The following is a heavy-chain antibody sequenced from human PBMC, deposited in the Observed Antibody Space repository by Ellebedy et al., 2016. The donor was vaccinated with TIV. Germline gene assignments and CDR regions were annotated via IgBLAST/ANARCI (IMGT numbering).Heavy chain of an antibody. CDR3: AMTNGWQYFQR. D-gene: IGHD6-19*01. J-gene: IGHJ1*01. Sequence: PGGSLRLSCAASGFTFSTYWMHWVRQAPGKGLVWVSRINGDESITNHADSVKGRFTISRDNAKNTLYLQINSLRAEDTAVYYCAMTNGWQYFQRWGQGTLVTVSS. V-gene: IGHV3-74*01. CDR2: INGDESIT. CDR1: GFTFSTYW.